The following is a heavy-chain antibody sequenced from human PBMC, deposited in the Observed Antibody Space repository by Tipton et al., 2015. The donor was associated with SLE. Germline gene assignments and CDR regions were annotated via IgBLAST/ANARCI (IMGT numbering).Heavy chain of an antibody. CDR3: ARGGNGYSGYDFDY. CDR1: GGSFSGYY. CDR2: INHSGST. J-gene: IGHJ4*02. Sequence: TLSLTCAVYGGSFSGYYWSWIRQPPGKGLEWIGEINHSGSTNYNPSLKSRVTISVDTSKNQFSLKMSSVTAADTAVYYCARGGNGYSGYDFDYWGQGTLVTVSS. D-gene: IGHD5-12*01. V-gene: IGHV4-34*01.